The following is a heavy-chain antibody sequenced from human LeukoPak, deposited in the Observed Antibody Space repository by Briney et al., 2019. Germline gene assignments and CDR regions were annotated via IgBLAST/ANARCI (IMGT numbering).Heavy chain of an antibody. CDR3: ARDLGYYGSGRHDAFDI. CDR1: GFPFDNYA. D-gene: IGHD3-10*01. Sequence: GGSLRLSCAASGFPFDNYAMHWVRQAPGKGLEWVSSISWNSGSIGYVDSVEGRFTISRDNAKNSLYLQMNSLRAEDTAVYYCARDLGYYGSGRHDAFDIWGQGTMVTVSS. V-gene: IGHV3-9*01. CDR2: ISWNSGSI. J-gene: IGHJ3*02.